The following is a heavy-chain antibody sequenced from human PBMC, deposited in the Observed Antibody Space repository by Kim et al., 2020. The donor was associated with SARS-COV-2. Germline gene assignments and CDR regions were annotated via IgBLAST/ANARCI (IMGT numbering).Heavy chain of an antibody. D-gene: IGHD6-19*01. CDR3: ARESEGGIAVADLTTYNWFDP. J-gene: IGHJ5*02. CDR1: GFTFSSYS. CDR2: ISSSSSYI. Sequence: GGSLRLSCAASGFTFSSYSMNWVRQAPGKGLEWVSSISSSSSYIYYADSVKGRFTISRDNAKNSLYLQMNSLRAEDTAVYYCARESEGGIAVADLTTYNWFDPWGQGTLVTVSS. V-gene: IGHV3-21*04.